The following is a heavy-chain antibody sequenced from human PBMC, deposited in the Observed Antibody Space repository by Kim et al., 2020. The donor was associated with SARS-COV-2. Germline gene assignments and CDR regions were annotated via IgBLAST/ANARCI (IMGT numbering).Heavy chain of an antibody. CDR3: ARESRSGETYYDILTGRANYFYGIDV. CDR1: GFTVSSNY. Sequence: GGSLRLSCAASGFTVSSNYMSWVRQAPGKGLEWVSVIYSGGSTYYADSVKGRFTISRDNSKNTLYLQMNSLRAEDTAVYYCARESRSGETYYDILTGRANYFYGIDVWGQGTTVTVSS. V-gene: IGHV3-66*02. CDR2: IYSGGST. J-gene: IGHJ6*02. D-gene: IGHD3-9*01.